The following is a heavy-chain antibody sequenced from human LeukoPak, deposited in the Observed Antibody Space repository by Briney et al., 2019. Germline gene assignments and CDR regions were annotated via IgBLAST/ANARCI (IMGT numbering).Heavy chain of an antibody. J-gene: IGHJ3*02. CDR3: ARDIVVVTANGREDDAFDI. Sequence: VSVKVSCKASGYTFTSYAMHWVRQAPGQRLEWMGWINAGNGNTKYSQKFQGRVTITRDTSASTAYMELSTLRSEDTAVYYCARDIVVVTANGREDDAFDIWGQGTMVTVSS. D-gene: IGHD2-21*02. CDR1: GYTFTSYA. V-gene: IGHV1-3*01. CDR2: INAGNGNT.